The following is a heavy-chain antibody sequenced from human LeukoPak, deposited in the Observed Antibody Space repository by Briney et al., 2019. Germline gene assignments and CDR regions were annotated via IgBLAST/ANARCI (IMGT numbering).Heavy chain of an antibody. V-gene: IGHV4-4*02. Sequence: SETLSLTCAVSGGSISSSNWWSWVRQPPGKGLEWIGRIFHTGTTDYKTSLKGRVTISVDKSKNQFSLKLTSVTAADTAVYARLTPTTLSLYYYYMDVWGKGTTVTVSS. D-gene: IGHD2/OR15-2a*01. J-gene: IGHJ6*03. CDR1: GGSISSSNW. CDR2: IFHTGTT. CDR3: LTPTTLSLYYYYMDV.